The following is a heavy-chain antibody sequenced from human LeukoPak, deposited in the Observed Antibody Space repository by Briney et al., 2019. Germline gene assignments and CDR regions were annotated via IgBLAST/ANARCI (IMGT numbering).Heavy chain of an antibody. D-gene: IGHD2-15*01. CDR1: GFTFGSYA. J-gene: IGHJ6*02. V-gene: IGHV3-30*04. CDR3: ARDFVSYCSGGSCYSPFGMDV. Sequence: PGGSLRLSCAASGFTFGSYAMHWVRQAPGKGLEWVAVISYDGSNKYYADSVKGRFTISRDNSKNTLYLQMNSLRAEDTAVYYCARDFVSYCSGGSCYSPFGMDVWGQGTTVTVSS. CDR2: ISYDGSNK.